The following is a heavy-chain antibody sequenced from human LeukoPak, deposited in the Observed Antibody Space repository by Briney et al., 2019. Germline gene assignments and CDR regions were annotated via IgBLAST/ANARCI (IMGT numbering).Heavy chain of an antibody. CDR2: MYYTGNT. V-gene: IGHV4-39*01. D-gene: IGHD3/OR15-3a*01. CDR1: GVSISSSYSS. Sequence: SETLSLTCTVSGVSISSSYSSWGWIRQPPGMGLEWIGSMYYTGNTYYNASLKSQVSISIDPSKNQFSLKLTSVTAADTAVYYCARQTGSGLFILPGGQGTLVTVSS. J-gene: IGHJ4*02. CDR3: ARQTGSGLFILP.